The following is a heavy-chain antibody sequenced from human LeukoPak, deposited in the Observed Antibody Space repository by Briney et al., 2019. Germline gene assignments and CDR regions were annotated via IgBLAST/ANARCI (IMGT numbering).Heavy chain of an antibody. V-gene: IGHV3-23*01. CDR1: GFTFSSYA. J-gene: IGHJ4*02. CDR2: ISGSGGST. D-gene: IGHD3-16*02. CDR3: AKGATGSYRYWTLDY. Sequence: GGSLRLSCAASGFTFSSYAMSWVRQAPGKGLEWVSAISGSGGSTYYADSVKGRFTVSRDNSKNTLYLQMNSLRAEDTAVYYFAKGATGSYRYWTLDYWGQGTLVTVSS.